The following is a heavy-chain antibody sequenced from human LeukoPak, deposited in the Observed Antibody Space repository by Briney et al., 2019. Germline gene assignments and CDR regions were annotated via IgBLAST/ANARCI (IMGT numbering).Heavy chain of an antibody. D-gene: IGHD3-10*01. CDR2: LFGNGDGI. J-gene: IGHJ4*02. V-gene: IGHV3-23*01. CDR3: AKVLRQDGFWDIDS. Sequence: SGGSLRLSCAASGFQFSLFAMSWVRQAPGKGLEWISGLFGNGDGIAYADSVKGRFTISRDNSKNTLYLQMNSLRAEDTAVYYCAKVLRQDGFWDIDSWGQGTLVTVSS. CDR1: GFQFSLFA.